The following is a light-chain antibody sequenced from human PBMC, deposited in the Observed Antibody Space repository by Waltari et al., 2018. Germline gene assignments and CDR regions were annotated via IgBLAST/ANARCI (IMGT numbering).Light chain of an antibody. CDR2: QTS. CDR3: QQYNSYSYT. Sequence: EIQMTQSPSTLSASVGDRVTITCRASQRINKWLAWYQQKPGKAPKSLIYQTSSLESGVPSRFSGSRSGTEFNLTISSLQPDDFATYYCQQYNSYSYTFGQGTKLEIK. J-gene: IGKJ2*01. V-gene: IGKV1-5*03. CDR1: QRINKW.